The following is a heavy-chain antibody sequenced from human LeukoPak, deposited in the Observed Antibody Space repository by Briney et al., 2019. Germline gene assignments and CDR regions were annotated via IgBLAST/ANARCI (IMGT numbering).Heavy chain of an antibody. CDR1: GVSFSTYY. CDR2: VNHTGYT. Sequence: SETLSLTCGVSGVSFSTYYWSWIRQSPEKGLEWIGEVNHTGYTNYNPSLKTRVTISVDTSKNQFSLKLSSVTAADTAVYYCGRPRYGFDYWGQGTLVTVSS. D-gene: IGHD4-17*01. V-gene: IGHV4-34*01. CDR3: GRPRYGFDY. J-gene: IGHJ4*02.